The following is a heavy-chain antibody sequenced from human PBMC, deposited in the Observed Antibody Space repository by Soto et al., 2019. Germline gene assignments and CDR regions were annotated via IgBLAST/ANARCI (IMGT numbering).Heavy chain of an antibody. Sequence: SETLSLPCNVSGGSIRKFYWAWFHKTAGNGLERMGGVYATGTTDYNPFLRSRVAMSVDISKKTFSLILMSVAGGASGVYYCVRDGSKSLRDWFDPWGQGILVTVSS. CDR2: VYATGTT. CDR1: GGSIRKFY. CDR3: VRDGSKSLRDWFDP. J-gene: IGHJ5*02. V-gene: IGHV4-4*07.